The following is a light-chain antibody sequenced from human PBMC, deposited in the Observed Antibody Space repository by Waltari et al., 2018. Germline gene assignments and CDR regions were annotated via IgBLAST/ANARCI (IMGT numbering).Light chain of an antibody. CDR3: QALGSNRWV. V-gene: IGLV3-1*01. J-gene: IGLJ3*02. Sequence: SYELTQPPSVSVSPGQTASITCSGDILGNKYASWYQHKPGQSPLLVIYEDIKRRSGIPERFSGSKSGNTATLTISGTQSMDDADYYCQALGSNRWVFGGGTKLTVL. CDR2: EDI. CDR1: ILGNKY.